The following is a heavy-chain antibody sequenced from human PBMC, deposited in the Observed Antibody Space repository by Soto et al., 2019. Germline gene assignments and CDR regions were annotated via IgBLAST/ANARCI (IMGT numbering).Heavy chain of an antibody. Sequence: ASVKVSCKASGYTFTSYDINWVRQATGQGLEWMGWMNPNSGNTGYAQKFQGRVTMTRNTSISTAYVELSSLRSEDTAVYYCARGGGPYDFWSGYPQGMDVWGQGTMVTVSS. J-gene: IGHJ6*02. V-gene: IGHV1-8*01. D-gene: IGHD3-3*01. CDR1: GYTFTSYD. CDR2: MNPNSGNT. CDR3: ARGGGPYDFWSGYPQGMDV.